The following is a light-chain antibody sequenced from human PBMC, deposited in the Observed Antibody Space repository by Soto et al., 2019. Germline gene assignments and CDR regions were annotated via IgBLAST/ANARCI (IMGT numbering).Light chain of an antibody. J-gene: IGKJ5*01. Sequence: EFVLTQSPGTLSLAPGERATLSCRASQFLSSYLAWYQQKPGKPPRLLIYDTSNRATGIPARSSGSRSGTELTLTISSLEPEDFGVYFCHQRNKFGQGTRRENK. CDR1: QFLSSY. CDR2: DTS. CDR3: HQRNK. V-gene: IGKV3-11*01.